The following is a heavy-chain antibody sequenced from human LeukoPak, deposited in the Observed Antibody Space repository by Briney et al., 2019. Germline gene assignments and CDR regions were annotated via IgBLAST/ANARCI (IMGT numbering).Heavy chain of an antibody. J-gene: IGHJ6*02. CDR1: GGSFSGYY. CDR2: INHSGST. CDR3: ARGQDYGSGSTYYGMDV. Sequence: SETLSLTCAVYGGSFSGYYWSWIRQPPGKGLEWIGEINHSGSTNYNPSLKSRVTISVDTSKNQFSLKLSSVTAADTAVYYCARGQDYGSGSTYYGMDVWGQGTTVTVSS. V-gene: IGHV4-34*01. D-gene: IGHD3-10*01.